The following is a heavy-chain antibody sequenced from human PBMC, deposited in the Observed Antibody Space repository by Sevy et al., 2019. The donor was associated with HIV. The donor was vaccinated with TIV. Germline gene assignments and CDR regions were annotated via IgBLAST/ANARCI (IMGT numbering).Heavy chain of an antibody. CDR3: ARDLAVTPGNYYYYGMDV. V-gene: IGHV1-46*01. D-gene: IGHD3-3*01. J-gene: IGHJ6*02. Sequence: ASVKVSCKASGYSCIRYHVHWVRPAPRQGLEWIGIINADGGSATIAQGFQGRVTMTSDTSTSTVYMELSSLRSEDTAVYFCARDLAVTPGNYYYYGMDVWGQGTTVTVSS. CDR1: GYSCIRYH. CDR2: INADGGSA.